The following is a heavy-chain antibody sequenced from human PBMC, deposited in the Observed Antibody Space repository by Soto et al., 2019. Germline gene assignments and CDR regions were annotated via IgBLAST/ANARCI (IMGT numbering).Heavy chain of an antibody. D-gene: IGHD2-15*01. CDR3: ARDRCSGGSCYPALFSD. Sequence: QVQLVQSGAEVKKPGASVKVSCKASGYTFTSYYMHWVRQAPGQGLEWMGIINPSGGSTSYAQKCQGRVTMTRDASTSTVYMELSSLRSEDTAVYYCARDRCSGGSCYPALFSDWGQGTLVTGSS. CDR1: GYTFTSYY. J-gene: IGHJ4*02. CDR2: INPSGGST. V-gene: IGHV1-46*03.